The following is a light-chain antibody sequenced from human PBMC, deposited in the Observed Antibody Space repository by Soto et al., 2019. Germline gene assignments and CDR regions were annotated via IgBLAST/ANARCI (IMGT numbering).Light chain of an antibody. CDR2: KVS. J-gene: IGKJ5*01. Sequence: EVVMTQSPLSLPITLVQPASISGXSSQXLVHSDGIAYFSWFQQRPGRSPRRLIYKVSNRDSGVPARFSGSGSGTDFALKISRVEAEHVGVYYCMQGTHWPITFGQGTRLEI. CDR1: QXLVHSDGIAY. V-gene: IGKV2-30*02. CDR3: MQGTHWPIT.